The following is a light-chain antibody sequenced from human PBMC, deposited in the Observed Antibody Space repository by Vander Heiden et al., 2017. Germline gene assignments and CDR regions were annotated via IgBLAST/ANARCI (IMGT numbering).Light chain of an antibody. CDR3: QLDGSSAST. J-gene: IGKJ1*01. CDR2: GAS. V-gene: IGKV3-20*01. Sequence: EIVLTQSPGTLSLSPGERATLSCRASQSVSSSYLAWYQQKPGQAPRLLIYGASSRATGIPDRFSGSGSGTDFTLTISRLEPEDFAVYYCQLDGSSASTFGQGTKVEIK. CDR1: QSVSSSY.